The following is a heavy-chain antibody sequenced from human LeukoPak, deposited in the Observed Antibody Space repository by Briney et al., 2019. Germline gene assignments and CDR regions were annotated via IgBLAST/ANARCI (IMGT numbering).Heavy chain of an antibody. J-gene: IGHJ4*02. CDR1: GFTFGTYA. CDR3: TRYSGRTDY. Sequence: PGGSLRLSCTSSGFTFGTYAVSWFRQAPGKGLEWVAFIRSKTLGGTTEYAASVEGRFTISRDDSKSIAYLQMNSLKTEDTAVYYCTRYSGRTDYWGQGTLVTVSS. D-gene: IGHD5-18*01. V-gene: IGHV3-49*03. CDR2: IRSKTLGGTT.